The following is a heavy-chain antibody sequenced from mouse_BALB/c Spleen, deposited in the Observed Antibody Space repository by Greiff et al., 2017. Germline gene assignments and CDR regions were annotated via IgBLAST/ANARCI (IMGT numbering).Heavy chain of an antibody. CDR3: AVCDYDWCFDV. CDR1: GFTFKDNY. D-gene: IGHD2-13*01. J-gene: IGHJ1*01. Sequence: VHVKQSGAELVKPGASVKLSCTASGFTFKDNYMHWVKQRPEQGLEWIGRIDPANGNTKYDPKFQGKATITADTSSNTAYLQLSSLTSEDTAVYYCAVCDYDWCFDVWGEGTPVTVSA. CDR2: IDPANGNT. V-gene: IGHV14-3*02.